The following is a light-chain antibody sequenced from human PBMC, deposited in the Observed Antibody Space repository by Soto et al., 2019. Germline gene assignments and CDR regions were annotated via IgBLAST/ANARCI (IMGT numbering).Light chain of an antibody. J-gene: IGLJ1*01. CDR1: SSDVGAYDY. Sequence: QSVLTQPPSASGSPGQSVTISCTGTSSDVGAYDYVSWYQQHPGEAPKLMIYEVTKRPSGVPDRFSGSKSGNTASLTVSGIQTEDEADYYCSSFASSNTFVFGTGTKLTVL. V-gene: IGLV2-8*01. CDR2: EVT. CDR3: SSFASSNTFV.